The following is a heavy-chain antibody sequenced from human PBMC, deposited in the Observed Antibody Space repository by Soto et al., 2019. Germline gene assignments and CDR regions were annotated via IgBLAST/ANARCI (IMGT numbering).Heavy chain of an antibody. CDR3: ARWASGWYDDAFDI. D-gene: IGHD6-19*01. Sequence: SETLSLTCAVYGGSFSGYYWSWIRQPPGKGLEWIGEINHSGSTNSNPSLKSRVTISVDTSKNQFSLKLSSVTAADTAVYYCARWASGWYDDAFDIWGQGTMVTVSS. V-gene: IGHV4-34*01. CDR2: INHSGST. J-gene: IGHJ3*02. CDR1: GGSFSGYY.